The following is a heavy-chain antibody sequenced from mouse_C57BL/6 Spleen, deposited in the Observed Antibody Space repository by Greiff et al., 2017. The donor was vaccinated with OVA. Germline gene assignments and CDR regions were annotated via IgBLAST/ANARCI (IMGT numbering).Heavy chain of an antibody. Sequence: EVKLVESGGGLVKPGGSLKLSCAASGFTFSDSGMHWVRQAPEKGLEWVAYISSGSSTIYYADTVKGRFTISRDNAKNTLFLQMTRLRSEDTAMYYCARSRDPITTVVDYWGQGTTLTVSS. CDR3: ARSRDPITTVVDY. D-gene: IGHD1-1*01. CDR1: GFTFSDSG. J-gene: IGHJ2*01. CDR2: ISSGSSTI. V-gene: IGHV5-17*01.